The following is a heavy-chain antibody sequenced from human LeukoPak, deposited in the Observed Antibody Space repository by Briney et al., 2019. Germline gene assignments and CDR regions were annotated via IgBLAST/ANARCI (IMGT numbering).Heavy chain of an antibody. CDR2: ISGSGGST. CDR1: GFTFSNYA. V-gene: IGHV3-23*01. Sequence: GGSLGLSCAASGFTFSNYAMSWVRQAPGKGLEWVSTISGSGGSTYYADSVKGRFTISRDNSKNTLYVQMNSLRAEDTAVYYCAKNGYCSSSSCYADFDYWGQGTLVTVSS. J-gene: IGHJ4*02. D-gene: IGHD2-2*03. CDR3: AKNGYCSSSSCYADFDY.